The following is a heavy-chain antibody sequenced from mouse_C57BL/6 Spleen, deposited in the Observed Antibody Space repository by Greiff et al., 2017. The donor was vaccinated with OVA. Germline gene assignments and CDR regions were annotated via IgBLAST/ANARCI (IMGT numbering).Heavy chain of an antibody. V-gene: IGHV5-17*01. CDR3: ARIDWDGAY. D-gene: IGHD4-1*01. J-gene: IGHJ3*01. CDR1: GFTFSDYG. CDR2: ISSGSSTI. Sequence: VQLQQSGGGLVKPGGSLKLSCAASGFTFSDYGMHWVRQAPEKGLEWVAYISSGSSTIYYADTVKGRFTISRDNAKNTLFLQMTSLRSEDTAMYYCARIDWDGAYWGQGTLVTVSA.